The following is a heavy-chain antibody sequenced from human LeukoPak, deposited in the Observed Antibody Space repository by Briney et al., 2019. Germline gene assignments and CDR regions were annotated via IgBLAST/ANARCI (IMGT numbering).Heavy chain of an antibody. CDR1: GYSFTSYW. CDR3: ARLLGYCSSTSCYQGYFDY. V-gene: IGHV5-51*01. Sequence: GESLKISCNGSGYSFTSYWIGWVRQMPGKGLEWMGIIYPGDSNTRYSPSFQGQVTISADKSISTAYLQWSSLKASDTAMYYCARLLGYCSSTSCYQGYFDYWGQGTLVTVSS. D-gene: IGHD2-2*01. J-gene: IGHJ4*02. CDR2: IYPGDSNT.